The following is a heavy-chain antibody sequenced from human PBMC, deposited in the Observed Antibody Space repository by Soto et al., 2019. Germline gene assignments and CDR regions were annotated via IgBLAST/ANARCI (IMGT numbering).Heavy chain of an antibody. CDR2: IYPGDSDT. D-gene: IGHD3-10*01. V-gene: IGHV5-51*01. Sequence: PGESLTISCKGSGYSFTSYWIGWVRQMPGKGLEWMGIIYPGDSDTRYSPSFQGQVTISADKSISTAYLQWSSLKASDTAMYYCARLFDGSGSYIKPFDYWGQGTLVTVSS. J-gene: IGHJ4*02. CDR3: ARLFDGSGSYIKPFDY. CDR1: GYSFTSYW.